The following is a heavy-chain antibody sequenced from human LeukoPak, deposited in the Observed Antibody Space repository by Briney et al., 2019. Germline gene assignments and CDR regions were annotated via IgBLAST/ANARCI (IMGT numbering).Heavy chain of an antibody. CDR3: AREYLRGYLIT. CDR1: GESVSSNNAA. V-gene: IGHV6-1*01. J-gene: IGHJ5*02. D-gene: IGHD3-3*01. CDR2: TYYRSKWFN. Sequence: SQTLSLTCAISGESVSSNNAAWTWIRQSPSRGLEWLGRTYYRSKWFNDYAVSVKSRITINPDTSKNQFFLQLNSVTPEDTAVHYCAREYLRGYLITWGQRTPVTVSP.